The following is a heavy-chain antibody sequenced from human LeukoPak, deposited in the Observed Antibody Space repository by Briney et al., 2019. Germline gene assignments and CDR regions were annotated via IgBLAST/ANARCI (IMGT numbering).Heavy chain of an antibody. J-gene: IGHJ4*02. Sequence: ASVKVSCKASGYSFTNYGISWVRQAPGQGLEWMGWINTYNDNTNYAQNLQGRVTMTTDTSTSTAYMELRSLRSDDTAVYYCARESRSGYDYWGQGTLVTVSA. CDR1: GYSFTNYG. CDR3: ARESRSGYDY. CDR2: INTYNDNT. V-gene: IGHV1-18*01. D-gene: IGHD5-12*01.